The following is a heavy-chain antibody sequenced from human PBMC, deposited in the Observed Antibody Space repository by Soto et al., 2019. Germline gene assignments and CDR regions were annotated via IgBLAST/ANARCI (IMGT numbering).Heavy chain of an antibody. CDR1: GGSISSSSYY. J-gene: IGHJ4*02. CDR2: IYYSGST. CDR3: ARHFRGGVSLWSTGIVKGDYFDY. D-gene: IGHD5-18*01. V-gene: IGHV4-39*01. Sequence: SETLSLTCTVSGGSISSSSYYWGWIRQPPGKGLEWIGSIYYSGSTYYNPSLKSRVTISVDTSKNQFSLKLSSVTAADTAVYYCARHFRGGVSLWSTGIVKGDYFDYWGQGTLVTVSS.